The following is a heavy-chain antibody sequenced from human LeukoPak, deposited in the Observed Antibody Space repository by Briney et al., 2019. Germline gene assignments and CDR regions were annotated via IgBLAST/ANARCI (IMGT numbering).Heavy chain of an antibody. CDR1: GGSISPYY. Sequence: PSETLSLTCTVSGGSISPYYWTWFRHPPGKRLEWIGYIYYSGSTNSNPSLKSRVTISLDTPKNQFSLKLMSVTAADTAVYYCARHLAALNWFDPWGQGTLVTVSS. CDR3: ARHLAALNWFDP. J-gene: IGHJ5*02. D-gene: IGHD6-13*01. CDR2: IYYSGST. V-gene: IGHV4-59*08.